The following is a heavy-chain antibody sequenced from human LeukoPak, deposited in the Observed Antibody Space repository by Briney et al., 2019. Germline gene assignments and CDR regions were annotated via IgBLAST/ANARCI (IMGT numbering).Heavy chain of an antibody. V-gene: IGHV1-2*06. CDR1: GYTFIGYY. CDR2: INPNNGGT. J-gene: IGHJ4*02. D-gene: IGHD6-19*01. CDR3: ARDPRIAVAGKYYDY. Sequence: ASEKVSCKASGYTFIGYYMHWVRQAPGQGLEWMGRINPNNGGTNYAQKFQGRVTMTRDTSISTAYMELSRLRSDDTAVYYCARDPRIAVAGKYYDYWGQGTLVTVSS.